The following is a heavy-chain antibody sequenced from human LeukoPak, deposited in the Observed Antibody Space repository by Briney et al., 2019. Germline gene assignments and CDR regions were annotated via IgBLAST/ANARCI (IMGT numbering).Heavy chain of an antibody. CDR1: GGSLSGHF. V-gene: IGHV4-59*11. D-gene: IGHD3-9*01. CDR3: ARDPGDTDWYNFDF. Sequence: SETLSLTCTVSGGSLSGHFWSWFRRPPGKGLENIGYIHSSGSTNYNPSYKSRVTVSLEMSKNQFSLSLCSVTAADTAVYYCARDPGDTDWYNFDFWGQGTLVTVSS. CDR2: IHSSGST. J-gene: IGHJ4*02.